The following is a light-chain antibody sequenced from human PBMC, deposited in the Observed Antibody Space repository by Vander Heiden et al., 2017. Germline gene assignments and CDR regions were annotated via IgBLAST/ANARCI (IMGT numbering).Light chain of an antibody. CDR3: QQDNSYPIT. CDR1: QSISSW. Sequence: DIQMTQSPSTLSASVGDRVTITCRASQSISSWLAWYQQKPGKAPKLLIYKASSLESGVPSRFSGSGSGTEFTLTISSLQPDDVATYYCQQDNSYPITFGGGTKVEIK. J-gene: IGKJ4*01. V-gene: IGKV1-5*03. CDR2: KAS.